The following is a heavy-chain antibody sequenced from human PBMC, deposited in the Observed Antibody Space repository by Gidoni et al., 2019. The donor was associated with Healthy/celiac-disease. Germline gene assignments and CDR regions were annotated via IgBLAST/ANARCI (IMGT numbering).Heavy chain of an antibody. V-gene: IGHV3-33*01. CDR3: ARGRYSSSWYFDY. CDR1: GFTFSSYG. D-gene: IGHD6-13*01. CDR2: IWYDGSNK. J-gene: IGHJ4*02. Sequence: QVQLVESGGGVVQPGRFLRRSCAASGFTFSSYGMHWVRQAPGKGLEWVAVIWYDGSNKYYADSVKGRFTISRDNSKNTLYLQMNSLRAEDTAVYYCARGRYSSSWYFDYWGQGTLVTVSS.